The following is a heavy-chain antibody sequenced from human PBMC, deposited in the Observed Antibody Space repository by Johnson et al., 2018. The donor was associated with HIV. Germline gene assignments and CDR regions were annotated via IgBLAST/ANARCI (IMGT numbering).Heavy chain of an antibody. J-gene: IGHJ3*02. V-gene: IGHV3-30-3*01. CDR3: ARGGLRLFGAFDI. CDR2: ISYDGSNK. Sequence: QVQLVESGGGLVQPGGSLRLSCAASGFTVSSNYMSWVRQAPGKGLEWVAVISYDGSNKYYADSVKGRFTISRDNSKNTLYLQMNSLRPEDTAVYYCARGGLRLFGAFDIWGQGTMVTVSS. D-gene: IGHD3-10*02. CDR1: GFTVSSNY.